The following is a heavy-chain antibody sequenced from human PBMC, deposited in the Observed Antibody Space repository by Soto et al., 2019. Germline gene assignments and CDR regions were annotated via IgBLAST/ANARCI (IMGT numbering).Heavy chain of an antibody. Sequence: QVQLQESGPGLVKTSQTLSLTCTVSGGSISSGGYYWSWIRQHPGKGLEWIGYIYYSGITYFNPSLKSGFTLSVDTSQNQCSLKVTSVAAADTAVYYCPGSYTATAEATWFDPLRQGTLVTVSS. CDR2: IYYSGIT. D-gene: IGHD5-18*01. CDR1: GGSISSGGYY. V-gene: IGHV4-31*03. CDR3: PGSYTATAEATWFDP. J-gene: IGHJ5*02.